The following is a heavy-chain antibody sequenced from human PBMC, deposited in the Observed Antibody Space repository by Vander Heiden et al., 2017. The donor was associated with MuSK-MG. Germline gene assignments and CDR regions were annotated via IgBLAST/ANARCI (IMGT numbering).Heavy chain of an antibody. D-gene: IGHD4-4*01. V-gene: IGHV2-5*02. CDR2: IYWDDDN. J-gene: IGHJ4*02. CDR3: AHRRDYSYFDY. CDR1: GFSLTTSGVG. Sequence: QITLKESAPTLVKPTQTHTLTGTFSGFSLTTSGVGLGWIRQPPGKALEWLALIYWDDDNRYSPALKSRLTITKDTSKNQVVLTMTNMDPVDTATYYCAHRRDYSYFDYWGQGTLVTVSS.